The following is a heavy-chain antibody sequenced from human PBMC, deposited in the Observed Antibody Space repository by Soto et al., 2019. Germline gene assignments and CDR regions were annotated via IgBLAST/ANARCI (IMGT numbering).Heavy chain of an antibody. J-gene: IGHJ4*02. Sequence: DVNLLQSGGGSAHPGGSLRLSCATSGFAFSTYAMTWVRQVPGRGLEWVSTILPDETGFYTVSVKGRFTISRDNFRGILYLQMNDLWVEDGAIYFCAKDRLPTSGQRFYFDSWGQGSLVTVSS. V-gene: IGHV3-23*01. CDR3: AKDRLPTSGQRFYFDS. CDR2: ILPDETG. CDR1: GFAFSTYA. D-gene: IGHD2-15*01.